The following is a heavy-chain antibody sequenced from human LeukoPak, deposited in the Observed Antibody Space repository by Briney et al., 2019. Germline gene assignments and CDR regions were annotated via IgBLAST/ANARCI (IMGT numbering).Heavy chain of an antibody. Sequence: PSETLSLTCTVSGGSLSTSNYYWGWVRQPPGRGLEWVGNIFYSGSTYYSPSLRSRVTISLDTSRNQFSLKLNSVTAADTAVYYCARAPLAAVGVGWFDPWGQGSLVAVSS. CDR2: IFYSGST. D-gene: IGHD6-13*01. J-gene: IGHJ5*02. CDR3: ARAPLAAVGVGWFDP. V-gene: IGHV4-39*07. CDR1: GGSLSTSNYY.